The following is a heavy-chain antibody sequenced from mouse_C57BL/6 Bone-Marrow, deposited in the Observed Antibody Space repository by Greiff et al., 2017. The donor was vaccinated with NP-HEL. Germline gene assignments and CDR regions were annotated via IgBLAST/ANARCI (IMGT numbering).Heavy chain of an antibody. V-gene: IGHV5-4*01. CDR3: ARDQEGYYYWYFDV. Sequence: DVHLVESGGGLVKPGGSLKLSCAASGFTFSSYAMSWVRQTPEKRLEWVATISDGGSYTYYPDNVKGRFTISRDNAKNNLYLQMSHLKSEDTAMYCCARDQEGYYYWYFDVWGTGTTVTVSS. J-gene: IGHJ1*03. CDR1: GFTFSSYA. CDR2: ISDGGSYT. D-gene: IGHD1-1*01.